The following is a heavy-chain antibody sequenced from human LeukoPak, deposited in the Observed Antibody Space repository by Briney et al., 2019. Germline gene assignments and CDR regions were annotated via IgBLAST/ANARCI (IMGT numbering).Heavy chain of an antibody. CDR3: ARLHASRAEEFDP. Sequence: PSETLSLTCTVSGGSISGYYWSWIRQPPGKGLEWIGYIYSSGSASYNPSLISRVTILVDTSKHQFSLTLTSVTAADTAVYYCARLHASRAEEFDPWGQGTLVTVSS. CDR1: GGSISGYY. D-gene: IGHD3-16*01. V-gene: IGHV4-59*03. J-gene: IGHJ5*02. CDR2: IYSSGSA.